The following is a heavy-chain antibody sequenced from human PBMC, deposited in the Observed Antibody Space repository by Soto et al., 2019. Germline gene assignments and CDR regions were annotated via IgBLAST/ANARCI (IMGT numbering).Heavy chain of an antibody. J-gene: IGHJ3*02. V-gene: IGHV3-23*01. CDR2: ISGSGGST. CDR3: AKDGYCSSTSCFDAFDI. CDR1: GFTFSSYA. D-gene: IGHD2-2*01. Sequence: EVQLLESGGGLVQPGGSLRLSCAASGFTFSSYAMSWVRQAPGKGLEWVSAISGSGGSTYYADSGKGRFTISRDNSKNTLYLQMNSLRAENTAVYYCAKDGYCSSTSCFDAFDIWGQGTMVTVSS.